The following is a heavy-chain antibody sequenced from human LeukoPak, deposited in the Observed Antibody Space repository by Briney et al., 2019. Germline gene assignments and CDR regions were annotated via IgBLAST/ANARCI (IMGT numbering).Heavy chain of an antibody. D-gene: IGHD3-10*01. J-gene: IGHJ4*02. CDR3: ARIASGLFDY. CDR1: GGSISSYY. Sequence: SETLSLTCTVSGGSISSYYWSWIRQPPGKGLEWIGYIYYSGSTNYNPSLKSRVTISVDMSKNQFSLKLSSVTAADTAVYYCARIASGLFDYWGQGTLVTVSS. CDR2: IYYSGST. V-gene: IGHV4-59*01.